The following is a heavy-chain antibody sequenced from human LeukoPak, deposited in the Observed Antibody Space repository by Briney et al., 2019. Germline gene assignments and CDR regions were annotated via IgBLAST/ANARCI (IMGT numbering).Heavy chain of an antibody. Sequence: SETLSLTCTVSGGSISSGGYYWSWIRQPPGKGLEWIGYIYHSGSTYYNPSLKSRVTISVDRSKNQFSLKLSSVTAADTAVYYCARGPPYGDYSWFDPWGQGTLVTVSS. J-gene: IGHJ5*02. V-gene: IGHV4-30-2*01. CDR2: IYHSGST. CDR1: GGSISSGGYY. D-gene: IGHD4-17*01. CDR3: ARGPPYGDYSWFDP.